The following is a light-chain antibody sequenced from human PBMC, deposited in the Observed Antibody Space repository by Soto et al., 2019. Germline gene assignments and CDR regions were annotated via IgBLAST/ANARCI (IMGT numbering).Light chain of an antibody. CDR1: SSNIGAGYD. CDR2: GNS. V-gene: IGLV1-40*01. CDR3: QSYDSSHWV. Sequence: QSVLTQPPSVSGAPGXRVTISCTGSSSNIGAGYDVHWYQQLPGTAPKLLIYGNSNRPSGVPDRFSGSKPGTSASLAITGLQAEDEADYYCQSYDSSHWVFGGGTKLTVL. J-gene: IGLJ3*02.